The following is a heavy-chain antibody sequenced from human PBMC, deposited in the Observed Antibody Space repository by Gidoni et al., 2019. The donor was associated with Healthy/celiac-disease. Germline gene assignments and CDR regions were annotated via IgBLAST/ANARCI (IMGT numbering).Heavy chain of an antibody. CDR1: GFTVSSNY. Sequence: EVQLVETGGGLIQPGGSLRLSCAASGFTVSSNYMSWVRQAPGKGLEWVSVIYSGGSTYYADSVKGRFTISRDNSKNTLYLQMNSLRAEDTAVYYCARPSVRGNEWDAFDIWGQGTMVTVSS. CDR3: ARPSVRGNEWDAFDI. CDR2: IYSGGST. D-gene: IGHD2-15*01. J-gene: IGHJ3*02. V-gene: IGHV3-53*02.